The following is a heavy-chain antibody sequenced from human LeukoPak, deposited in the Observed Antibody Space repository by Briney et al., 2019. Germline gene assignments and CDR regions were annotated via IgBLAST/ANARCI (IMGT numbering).Heavy chain of an antibody. V-gene: IGHV3-23*01. J-gene: IGHJ4*02. CDR3: AKDQKMKQQLVYDY. D-gene: IGHD6-13*01. Sequence: GGSLRLSCAASGFTFSSYAMSWVRQAPGKGLEWVSAISGSGGSTYYADSVKGRFTIYRDNAKNTLDLQMNSLRAEDTAVYYCAKDQKMKQQLVYDYWGQGTLVTVSS. CDR1: GFTFSSYA. CDR2: ISGSGGST.